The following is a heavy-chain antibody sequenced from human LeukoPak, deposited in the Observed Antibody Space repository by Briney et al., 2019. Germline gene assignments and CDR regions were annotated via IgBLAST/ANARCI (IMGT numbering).Heavy chain of an antibody. V-gene: IGHV4-39*01. D-gene: IGHD3-16*02. CDR3: ARLPTTLLLSRFDP. J-gene: IGHJ5*02. CDR2: IYYSGST. CDR1: GGSISSSSYY. Sequence: PSETLSLTCTVSGGSISSSSYYWGWIRQPPGKGLEWIGSIYYSGSTYYNPSLKSRVTISVDTSKNQFSLKLSSVTAADTAVYYCARLPTTLLLSRFDPWGQGTLVTVSS.